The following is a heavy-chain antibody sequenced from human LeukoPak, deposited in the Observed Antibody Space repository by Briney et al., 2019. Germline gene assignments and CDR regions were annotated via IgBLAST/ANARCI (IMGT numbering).Heavy chain of an antibody. CDR3: ARDGSSTNPTSNWFDP. D-gene: IGHD6-13*01. CDR1: GGTFSSYA. V-gene: IGHV1-69*05. J-gene: IGHJ5*02. CDR2: IFPIFGTA. Sequence: GASVKVSCKPSGGTFSSYAISWVRQAPGQGLEWMGGIFPIFGTANYAQKFQGRVTITRDGSTSTAYMELSSLRSEDTAVYYCARDGSSTNPTSNWFDPWGQGTLVTVSS.